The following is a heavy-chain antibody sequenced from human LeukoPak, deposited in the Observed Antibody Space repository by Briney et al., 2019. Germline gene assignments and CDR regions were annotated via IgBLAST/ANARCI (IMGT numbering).Heavy chain of an antibody. J-gene: IGHJ6*04. CDR1: GFTFSSAW. CDR3: AREVCSSTSCPNYYYYGMDV. Sequence: GGSLRLSCAASGFTFSSAWMNWVRQAPGKGLEWVSYISSSGSTIYYADSVKGRFTISRDNAKNSLYLQMNSLRAEDTAVYYCAREVCSSTSCPNYYYYGMDVWGKGTTVTVSS. CDR2: ISSSGSTI. V-gene: IGHV3-48*04. D-gene: IGHD2-2*01.